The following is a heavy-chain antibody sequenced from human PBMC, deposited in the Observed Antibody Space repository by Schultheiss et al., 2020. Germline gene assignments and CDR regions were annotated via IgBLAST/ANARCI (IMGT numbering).Heavy chain of an antibody. CDR3: ARVTRGTANTQYYYYYGMDV. V-gene: IGHV4-31*02. Sequence: LRLSCAVSGFSFSDYALTWVRQAPGKGLEWIGYIYYSGSTYYNPSLKSRVTISVDTSKNQFSLKLSSVTAADTAVYYCARVTRGTANTQYYYYYGMDVWGQGTTVTVSS. CDR2: IYYSGST. CDR1: GFSFSDYA. J-gene: IGHJ6*02. D-gene: IGHD2-21*02.